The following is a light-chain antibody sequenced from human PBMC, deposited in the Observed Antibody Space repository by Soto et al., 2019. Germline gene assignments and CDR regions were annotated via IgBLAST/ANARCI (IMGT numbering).Light chain of an antibody. V-gene: IGKV1-33*01. CDR1: QSINNW. CDR3: QQYENLPT. CDR2: DAS. Sequence: DVPMTQSPSSLSASVGDRVTITCRASQSINNWLAWYQQKPGRAPKLLIYDASNLEAGVPSRFRGSGSGTDFTFTISRLQPEDIATYYCQQYENLPTFGQGTRLEIK. J-gene: IGKJ5*01.